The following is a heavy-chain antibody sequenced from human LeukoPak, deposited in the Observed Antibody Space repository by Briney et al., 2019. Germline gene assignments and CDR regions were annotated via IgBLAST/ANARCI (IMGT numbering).Heavy chain of an antibody. V-gene: IGHV3-20*04. Sequence: GGSLRLSCAASGFTFDDYGMSWVHQAPGKGLEWVSGINWNGGSTGYADSVKGRFTISRDNAKNSLYLQMNSLRAEDTALYYCARAKTYYDIMTEPYYYYGMDVWGQGATVTVSS. D-gene: IGHD3-9*01. CDR1: GFTFDDYG. CDR3: ARAKTYYDIMTEPYYYYGMDV. J-gene: IGHJ6*02. CDR2: INWNGGST.